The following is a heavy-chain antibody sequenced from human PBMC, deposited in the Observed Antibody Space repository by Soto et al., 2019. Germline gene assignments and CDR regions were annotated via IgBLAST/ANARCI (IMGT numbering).Heavy chain of an antibody. D-gene: IGHD3-9*01. J-gene: IGHJ5*02. CDR2: IYYSGST. CDR3: ARGNGPGYFDWSPSLWFDP. V-gene: IGHV4-59*01. Sequence: SETLSLTCTVSGGSISSYYWSWIRQPPGKGLEWIGYIYYSGSTNYNPSLKSRVTISVDTSKNQFSLKLSSVTAADTAVYYCARGNGPGYFDWSPSLWFDPWGQGTLVTVS. CDR1: GGSISSYY.